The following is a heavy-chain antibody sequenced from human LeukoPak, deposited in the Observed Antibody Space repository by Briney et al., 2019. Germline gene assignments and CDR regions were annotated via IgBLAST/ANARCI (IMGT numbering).Heavy chain of an antibody. D-gene: IGHD1-14*01. V-gene: IGHV3-7*01. CDR2: IKYDGSDK. CDR3: ARRNLFDY. CDR1: GLTFRDDW. Sequence: PGGSLRLSCVASGLTFRDDWMTGGREAPRKGLECVANIKYDGSDKYYVDSVKGRFTISRDNAKNSVYLQMNSLRVEDTAVYYCARRNLFDYWGQGTVVTVSS. J-gene: IGHJ4*02.